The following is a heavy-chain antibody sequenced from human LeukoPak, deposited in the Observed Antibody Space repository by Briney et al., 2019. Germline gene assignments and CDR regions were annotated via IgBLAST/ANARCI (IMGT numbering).Heavy chain of an antibody. D-gene: IGHD4-23*01. Sequence: GGSLRLSCTASGFTFSTYSMNWVRQAPGKGLEWVSSITSRSDYVYYAASVKGRFTISRDNAKKSLYLQVNSLRAEDTAVYYCASFATSVLINEYWGQGTLVNVSS. V-gene: IGHV3-21*01. CDR2: ITSRSDYV. CDR1: GFTFSTYS. CDR3: ASFATSVLINEY. J-gene: IGHJ4*02.